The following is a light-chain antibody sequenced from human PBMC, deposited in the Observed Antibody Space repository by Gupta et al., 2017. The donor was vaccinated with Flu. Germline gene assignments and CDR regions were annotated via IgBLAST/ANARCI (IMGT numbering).Light chain of an antibody. J-gene: IGLJ2*01. CDR3: KSYTSRGTLV. Sequence: MIYEVSNRPSAVSNRFSGSKSGNTASLTISGLQTEDEADYYCKSYTSRGTLVFGGGTKLTVL. CDR2: EVS. V-gene: IGLV2-14*01.